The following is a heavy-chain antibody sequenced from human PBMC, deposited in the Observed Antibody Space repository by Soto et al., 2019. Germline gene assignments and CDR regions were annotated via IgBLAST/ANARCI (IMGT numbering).Heavy chain of an antibody. CDR3: ARDTGKDEAIDY. V-gene: IGHV3-33*01. J-gene: IGHJ4*02. CDR2: IWHDGKNK. CDR1: GFTFSNFG. Sequence: QVQVVESGGGVVQPGTSLRLSCAASGFTFSNFGMHWVRQAPGKGLEWVAVIWHDGKNKYYADSVEGRFTISRDNSKNTLNLQMNSLRAEDTAVYYFARDTGKDEAIDYWGQGTLVIVSS.